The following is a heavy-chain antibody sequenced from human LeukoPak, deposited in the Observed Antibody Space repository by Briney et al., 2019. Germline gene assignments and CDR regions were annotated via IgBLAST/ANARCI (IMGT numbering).Heavy chain of an antibody. CDR1: GGSISSGSYY. D-gene: IGHD2-2*01. Sequence: SETLSLTCTVSGGSISSGSYYWSWIRQPAGKGLEWIGRIYTSGSTNYNPSLKSRVTTSVDTSKNQFSLKLSSVTAADTAVYYCAREGVGYFVVVPAAISAFDIWGQGTMVTVSS. J-gene: IGHJ3*02. CDR2: IYTSGST. V-gene: IGHV4-61*02. CDR3: AREGVGYFVVVPAAISAFDI.